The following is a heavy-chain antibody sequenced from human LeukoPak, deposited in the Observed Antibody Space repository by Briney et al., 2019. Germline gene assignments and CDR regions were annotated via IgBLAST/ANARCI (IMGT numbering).Heavy chain of an antibody. CDR3: TSDLECVNCHEGRY. V-gene: IGHV3-15*01. Sequence: PGGSLRLSCAASGFTFNKSWMSWVRQAPGKGLEWVGRIKSNAEGGTTDYAAPVKGRFSISRDDSKNTPYLQMSSLKTEDTAVYYCTSDLECVNCHEGRYWGQGTLVTVSS. CDR1: GFTFNKSW. J-gene: IGHJ4*02. D-gene: IGHD1-1*01. CDR2: IKSNAEGGTT.